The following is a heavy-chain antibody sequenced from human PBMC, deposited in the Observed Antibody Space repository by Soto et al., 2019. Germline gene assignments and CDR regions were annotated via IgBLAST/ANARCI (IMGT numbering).Heavy chain of an antibody. CDR2: TYYRSKWYN. CDR1: GDSVSSNSAA. J-gene: IGHJ6*02. Sequence: SQTLSLTCAISGDSVSSNSAAWNWIRQSPSRGLEWLGRTYYRSKWYNDYAVSVKSRITINPDTSKNQFSLQLNSVTPEDTALYYCARLGLYSSSWYGFYGMDVWGQGTTVTVSS. D-gene: IGHD6-13*01. CDR3: ARLGLYSSSWYGFYGMDV. V-gene: IGHV6-1*01.